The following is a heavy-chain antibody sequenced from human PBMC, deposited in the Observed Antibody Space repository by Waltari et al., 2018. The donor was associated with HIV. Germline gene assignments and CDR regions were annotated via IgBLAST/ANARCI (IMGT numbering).Heavy chain of an antibody. CDR2: ISRSSSSI. CDR3: ARDINGGWGY. CDR1: GFPFRNYT. V-gene: IGHV3-48*01. D-gene: IGHD7-27*01. J-gene: IGHJ4*02. Sequence: EVQLVESGVGLVPPGGSLRLYCAASGFPFRNYTMNWVRQEPGKGLEWVSYISRSSSSIFYADSVKGRFTISRDNAKNSLYLQMNSLRVEDTAVYYCARDINGGWGYWGQGTLVTVAS.